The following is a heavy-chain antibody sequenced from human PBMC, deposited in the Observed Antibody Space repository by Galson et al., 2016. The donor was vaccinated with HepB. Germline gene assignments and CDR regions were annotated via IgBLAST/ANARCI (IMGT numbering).Heavy chain of an antibody. Sequence: SLRLSCAVSGFTVSSSYTNWVRQAPGKGPEWVSVIYRDGSTYYADSVKGRFTISRDNPKNTVYLQMNSLSAEDTAVYYCARTKTNSNPFDFWGQGTLVTVSS. CDR3: ARTKTNSNPFDF. V-gene: IGHV3-53*01. J-gene: IGHJ4*02. D-gene: IGHD2/OR15-2a*01. CDR1: GFTVSSSY. CDR2: IYRDGST.